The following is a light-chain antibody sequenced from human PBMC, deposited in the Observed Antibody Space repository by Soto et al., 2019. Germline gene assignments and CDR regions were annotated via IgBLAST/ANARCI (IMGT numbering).Light chain of an antibody. CDR3: SSYTSTSTPWV. CDR1: SSDVGGYNY. CDR2: EVS. V-gene: IGLV2-14*01. Sequence: QSALTQPASVSGSPGQSITISCTGTSSDVGGYNYVSWYQQHPGKAPKLLISEVSNRSSGVSNRFSGSKSGNTASLTISGLQADDEADYYCSSYTSTSTPWVYGGGTKLTVL. J-gene: IGLJ3*02.